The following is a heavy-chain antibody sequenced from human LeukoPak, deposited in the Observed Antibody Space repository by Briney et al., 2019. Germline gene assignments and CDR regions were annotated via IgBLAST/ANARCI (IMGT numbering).Heavy chain of an antibody. D-gene: IGHD1-26*01. CDR3: AAGNGGSYYFDY. CDR2: IYYSGST. CDR1: GGSISSYY. J-gene: IGHJ4*02. V-gene: IGHV4-59*08. Sequence: SETLSLTCTVSGGSISSYYWSWIRQPPGKGLEWIGYIYYSGSTNYNPSLKSRVTISVDTSKNQFSLKLSPVTAADTAVYYCAAGNGGSYYFDYWGQGTLVTVSS.